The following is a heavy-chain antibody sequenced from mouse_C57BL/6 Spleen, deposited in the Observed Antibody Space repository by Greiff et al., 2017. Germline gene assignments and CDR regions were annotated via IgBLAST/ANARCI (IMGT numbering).Heavy chain of an antibody. CDR1: GYTFTSYW. V-gene: IGHV1-59*01. CDR3: ARPYYCDSSYAMDY. J-gene: IGHJ4*01. CDR2: IDPSDSYT. Sequence: VQLQQPGAELVRPGTSVKLSCKASGYTFTSYWMHWVKQRPGQGLEWIGVIDPSDSYTNYNQKFKGKATLTVDTSSSTAYMQLSSLTSEDSAVYNCARPYYCDSSYAMDYWGQGTSVTVSS. D-gene: IGHD1-1*01.